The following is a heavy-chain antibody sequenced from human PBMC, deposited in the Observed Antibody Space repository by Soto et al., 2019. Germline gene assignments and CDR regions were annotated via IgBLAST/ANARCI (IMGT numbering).Heavy chain of an antibody. J-gene: IGHJ5*02. D-gene: IGHD4-17*01. CDR2: INHSGST. CDR1: GGSFSGYY. Sequence: SETLSLTCAVYGGSFSGYYWSWIRQPPGKGLEWIGEINHSGSTNYNPSLKSRVTISVDTSKNQFSLKLSSVTAADTAVYYCARETYGDYVGYFDPWGQEIQVTVSS. V-gene: IGHV4-34*01. CDR3: ARETYGDYVGYFDP.